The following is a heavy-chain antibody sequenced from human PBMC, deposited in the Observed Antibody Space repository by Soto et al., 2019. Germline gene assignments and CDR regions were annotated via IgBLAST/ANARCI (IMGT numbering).Heavy chain of an antibody. CDR1: GFTFSSYA. CDR3: AKDGDDYGDYYYGMDV. V-gene: IGHV3-23*01. Sequence: EVQLLESGGGLVQPGGSLRLSCAASGFTFSSYAMSWVRQAPGKGLEWVSAISGSGGSTYYADSVKGRFTISRDNSKNTLYLQMNSLRAEDTAVYYCAKDGDDYGDYYYGMDVWGQGTTVTVSS. D-gene: IGHD4-17*01. J-gene: IGHJ6*02. CDR2: ISGSGGST.